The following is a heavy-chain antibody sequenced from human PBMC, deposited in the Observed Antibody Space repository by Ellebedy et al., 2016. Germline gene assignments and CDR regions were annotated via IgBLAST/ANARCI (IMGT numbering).Heavy chain of an antibody. CDR2: ISAYNGNT. CDR1: GYTFTSYD. V-gene: IGHV1-18*01. Sequence: ASVKVSCXASGYTFTSYDINWVRQAPGQGLEWMGWISAYNGNTNYAQKLQGRVTMTTDTSTSTAYMELRSLRSDDTAVYYCARVGSRFITMVRGVVGEYYFDYWGQGTLVTVSS. J-gene: IGHJ4*02. D-gene: IGHD3-10*01. CDR3: ARVGSRFITMVRGVVGEYYFDY.